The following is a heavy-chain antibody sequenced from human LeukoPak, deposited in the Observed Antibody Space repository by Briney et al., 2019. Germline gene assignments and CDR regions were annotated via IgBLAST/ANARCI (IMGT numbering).Heavy chain of an antibody. D-gene: IGHD1-14*01. V-gene: IGHV3-74*01. CDR2: IKGDGTAP. Sequence: PGGSLRLSCAASGFTFSSHLMHWVRQAQGTGLVWVPSIKGDGTAPNYADSVKGRFTISRDNAKSTLYLQMSSLRVEDTAVYHCVRNFATGDWGQGTLVTVSS. J-gene: IGHJ4*02. CDR3: VRNFATGD. CDR1: GFTFSSHL.